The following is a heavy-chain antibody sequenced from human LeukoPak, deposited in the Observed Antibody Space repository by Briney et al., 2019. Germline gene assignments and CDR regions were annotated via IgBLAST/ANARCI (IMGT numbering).Heavy chain of an antibody. CDR1: GGSFSGYY. CDR3: ARVRRQQLVRRYYGMDV. D-gene: IGHD6-13*01. J-gene: IGHJ6*02. Sequence: SETLSLTCAVYGGSFSGYYWSWIRQPPGKGLEWIGEINHSGSTNYNPSLKSRVTISVDTSKNQFSLKLNSVTAADTAVYYCARVRRQQLVRRYYGMDVWGQGTTVTVSS. CDR2: INHSGST. V-gene: IGHV4-34*01.